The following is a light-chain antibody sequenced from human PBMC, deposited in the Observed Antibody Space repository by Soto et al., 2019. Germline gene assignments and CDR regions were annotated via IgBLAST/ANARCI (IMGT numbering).Light chain of an antibody. CDR3: QQYNILPYT. CDR2: DAS. CDR1: QSISSN. V-gene: IGKV3-15*01. J-gene: IGKJ2*01. Sequence: EIVTTQSPATLSVSPGERVTLSCRASQSISSNLAWYQQNPGQAPRLLIYDASTRATGIPASFSGSGSGTEFTLTISSLQSEDVVVYYWQQYNILPYTFGQGTRLEIK.